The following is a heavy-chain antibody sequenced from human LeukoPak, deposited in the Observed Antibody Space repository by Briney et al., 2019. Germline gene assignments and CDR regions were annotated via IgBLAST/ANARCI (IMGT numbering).Heavy chain of an antibody. CDR2: IYYSGST. CDR3: ASSTVLTPCGLGDWFDP. Sequence: SSETLSLTCTVSGGSISSYYWSWIRQPPGKGLEWIGYIYYSGSTHYNPSLKSRVTISVDTSKNQFSLRLSSVTAADTAVYYCASSTVLTPCGLGDWFDPWGQGTLVTVSS. D-gene: IGHD4-23*01. CDR1: GGSISSYY. J-gene: IGHJ5*02. V-gene: IGHV4-59*08.